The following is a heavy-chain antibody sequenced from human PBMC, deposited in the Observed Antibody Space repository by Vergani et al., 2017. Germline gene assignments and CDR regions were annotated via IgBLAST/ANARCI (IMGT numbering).Heavy chain of an antibody. Sequence: QVQLQQWGAGLLKPSETLSLTCAVYGGSFSGYYWSWIRQPPGKGLEWIGEIKHSGSTNYNPSLKSRVTISVDTSKNQFSLKLSSVTAAETAVYYCARILYYYDSSGYLRNDAFDIWGQGTMVTVAS. CDR3: ARILYYYDSSGYLRNDAFDI. J-gene: IGHJ3*02. D-gene: IGHD3-22*01. CDR1: GGSFSGYY. V-gene: IGHV4-34*01. CDR2: IKHSGST.